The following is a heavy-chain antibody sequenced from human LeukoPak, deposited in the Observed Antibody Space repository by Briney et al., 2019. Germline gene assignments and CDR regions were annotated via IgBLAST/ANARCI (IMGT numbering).Heavy chain of an antibody. Sequence: SETLSLTCTVSGGSISSYYWSWIRQPRGKGLEWIGYIYNNGSTNYNPSLKSRVTISVDTSKTQFSLKLSSVTAADTAVYYCARQGGDAFDIWGQGTMVTVSS. V-gene: IGHV4-59*08. CDR3: ARQGGDAFDI. CDR2: IYNNGST. J-gene: IGHJ3*02. CDR1: GGSISSYY.